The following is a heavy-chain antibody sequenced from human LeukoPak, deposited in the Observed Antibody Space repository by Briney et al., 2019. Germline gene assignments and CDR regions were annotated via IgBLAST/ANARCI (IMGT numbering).Heavy chain of an antibody. V-gene: IGHV3-15*01. Sequence: GGSLRLSCAASGFTFSNAWMSWVRQAPGKGLEWVGRIKSKTDGGKTDYAAPVKGRFTISRDNSKNTLYLQMNSLKTEDTAVYYCTTDYYDFWSGYYFSYYGMDVWGQGNRVPVS. CDR2: IKSKTDGGKT. J-gene: IGHJ6*02. D-gene: IGHD3-3*01. CDR1: GFTFSNAW. CDR3: TTDYYDFWSGYYFSYYGMDV.